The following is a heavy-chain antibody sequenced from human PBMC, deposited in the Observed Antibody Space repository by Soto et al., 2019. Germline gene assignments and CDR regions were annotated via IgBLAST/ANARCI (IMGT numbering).Heavy chain of an antibody. CDR1: GGSFSGYY. V-gene: IGHV4-34*01. D-gene: IGHD5-18*01. CDR2: INHSGST. Sequence: PSETLSLTCAVYGGSFSGYYWSWIRQPPGKGLEWIGEINHSGSTNYNPSLKSRVTISVDTSKNQFSLKLSSVTAADTAVYYCARAPDTAIYYFDYWGQGTLVTVSS. CDR3: ARAPDTAIYYFDY. J-gene: IGHJ4*02.